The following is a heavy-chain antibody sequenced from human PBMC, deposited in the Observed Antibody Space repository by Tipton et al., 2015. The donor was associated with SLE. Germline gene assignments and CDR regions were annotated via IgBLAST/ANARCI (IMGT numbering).Heavy chain of an antibody. Sequence: TLSLTCTVSGDSLTTNYWNWMRQPAGQGLEWIGRIYASGSTNYNPSLNNRVAMALDTSKKQFSLKLTSVTAADTAVYYCAITMVVGTFDYWGQGTLVAVSS. J-gene: IGHJ4*02. D-gene: IGHD3-22*01. CDR3: AITMVVGTFDY. CDR2: IYASGST. V-gene: IGHV4-4*07. CDR1: GDSLTTNY.